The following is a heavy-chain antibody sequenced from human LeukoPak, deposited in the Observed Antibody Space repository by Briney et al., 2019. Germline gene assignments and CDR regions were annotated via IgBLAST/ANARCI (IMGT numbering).Heavy chain of an antibody. J-gene: IGHJ6*03. Sequence: GGSLRLSCAASGFTFSSYSMNWVRQAPGKGLEWVSYISSSSSTIYYADSVKGRFTISRDNAKNSLYLQMNSLRAEDTAVYYCASRSSGFSYYYMDVWGKGTTVTISS. CDR1: GFTFSSYS. D-gene: IGHD3-22*01. CDR3: ASRSSGFSYYYMDV. CDR2: ISSSSSTI. V-gene: IGHV3-48*01.